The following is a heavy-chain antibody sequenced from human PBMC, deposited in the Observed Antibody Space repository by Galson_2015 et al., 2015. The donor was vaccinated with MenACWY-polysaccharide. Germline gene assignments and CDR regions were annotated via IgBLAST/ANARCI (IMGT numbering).Heavy chain of an antibody. J-gene: IGHJ4*02. CDR1: GFTFSSSW. V-gene: IGHV3-7*01. CDR3: ARYGNLGY. Sequence: SLRLSCAASGFTFSSSWMTWVRQAPGKGLEWVAKIKGDGSKVYYVDSVKGRFTISRDNAKNLLYLQMNSLRAEDTAVYYCARYGNLGYWGQGTQVTVSS. D-gene: IGHD1-14*01. CDR2: IKGDGSKV.